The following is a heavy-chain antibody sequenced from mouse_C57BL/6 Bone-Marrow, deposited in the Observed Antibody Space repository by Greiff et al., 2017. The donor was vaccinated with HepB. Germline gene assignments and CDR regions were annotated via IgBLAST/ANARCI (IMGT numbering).Heavy chain of an antibody. CDR1: GYSITSGYY. CDR3: ARGEFITTVVDYFDY. V-gene: IGHV3-6*01. D-gene: IGHD1-1*01. J-gene: IGHJ2*01. Sequence: EVHLVESGPGLVKPSQSLSLTCSVTGYSITSGYYWNWIRQFPGNKLEWMGYISYDGSNNYNPSLKNRISITRDTSKNQFFLKLNSVTTEDTATYYCARGEFITTVVDYFDYWGQGTTLTVSS. CDR2: ISYDGSN.